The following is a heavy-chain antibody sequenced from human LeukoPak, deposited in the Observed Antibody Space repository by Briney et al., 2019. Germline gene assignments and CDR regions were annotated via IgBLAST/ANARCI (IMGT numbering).Heavy chain of an antibody. J-gene: IGHJ4*02. CDR3: AGGDRNGWYFDY. V-gene: IGHV3-20*04. CDR2: INWNGGST. CDR1: GFRFDDHG. D-gene: IGHD6-19*01. Sequence: GGSLRLSCAASGFRFDDHGKSWVRQAPGKGLQWVSGINWNGGSTGYADSVKGRFTISRDNAKNSLYLQMNSLRAEDTALYYCAGGDRNGWYFDYWGQGILVTVTS.